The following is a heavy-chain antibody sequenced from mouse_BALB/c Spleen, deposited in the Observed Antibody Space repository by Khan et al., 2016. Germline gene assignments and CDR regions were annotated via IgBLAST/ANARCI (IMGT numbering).Heavy chain of an antibody. CDR3: ARDLNHDYYWYVDV. CDR1: GFTFTDYY. V-gene: IGHV7-3*02. CDR2: ARNKANGYTT. Sequence: EVELVESGGGLVQPGGSLRLSCTTSGFTFTDYYMSWVRQPPGEALAWLGFARNKANGYTTAYSASVKGRFTSSRANSQSILYLQQTTLRPGDVATYYCARDLNHDYYWYVDVWDAGTTVAVSA. D-gene: IGHD2-4*01. J-gene: IGHJ1*01.